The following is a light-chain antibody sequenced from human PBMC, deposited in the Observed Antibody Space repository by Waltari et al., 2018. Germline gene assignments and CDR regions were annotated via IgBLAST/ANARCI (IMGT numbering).Light chain of an antibody. Sequence: DIVMTQSPATLSVSPGERATLSCRASQSIGSNLAWYQHKPGQAPRFLIYGASTRATGIPVRFSGSGSGREFTLTISSLQSADFAVYFCQQYNNWPETFGQGTKVEIK. CDR3: QQYNNWPET. J-gene: IGKJ1*01. CDR2: GAS. V-gene: IGKV3-15*01. CDR1: QSIGSN.